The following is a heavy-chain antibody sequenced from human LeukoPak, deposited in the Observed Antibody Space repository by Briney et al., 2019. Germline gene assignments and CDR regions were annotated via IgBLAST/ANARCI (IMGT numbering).Heavy chain of an antibody. CDR2: IYYSGST. J-gene: IGHJ4*02. Sequence: SGTLSLTCTVSGGSISSHYWSWIRQPPGKGLEWIGYIYYSGSTNYNPSLKSRVTISVDTSKNQFSLKLSSVTAADTAVYYCARERWQGGERRQYYFDYWGQGTLVTVSS. CDR3: ARERWQGGERRQYYFDY. V-gene: IGHV4-59*11. D-gene: IGHD1-1*01. CDR1: GGSISSHY.